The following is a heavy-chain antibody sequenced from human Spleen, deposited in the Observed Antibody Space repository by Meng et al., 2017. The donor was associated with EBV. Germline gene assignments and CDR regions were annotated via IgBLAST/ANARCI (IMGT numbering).Heavy chain of an antibody. D-gene: IGHD1-26*01. CDR2: IYYSGST. V-gene: IGHV4-61*01. Sequence: QVHLQESGPGLVQPSETLSLTCTVSGGSVSSGSYYWSWIRQPPGKGLEWIGYIYYSGSTNYNPSLKSRVTISVDTSKNQFSLKLSSVTAADTAVYYCARDISGSHDYWGQGTLVTVSS. CDR1: GGSVSSGSYY. CDR3: ARDISGSHDY. J-gene: IGHJ4*02.